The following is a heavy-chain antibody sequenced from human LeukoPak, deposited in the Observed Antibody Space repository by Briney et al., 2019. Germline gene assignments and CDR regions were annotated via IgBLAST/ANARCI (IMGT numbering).Heavy chain of an antibody. CDR1: GFTFSNYA. CDR2: ISGSGTST. J-gene: IGHJ1*01. CDR3: AKGKQWLVAEYFQH. D-gene: IGHD6-19*01. V-gene: IGHV3-23*01. Sequence: GGSLRLSCAVSGFTFSNYAMTWVRQAPGKRLEWVSGISGSGTSTYYADSVKGRFTISRDNSKNTLYLQMNSLRAEDTAVYYCAKGKQWLVAEYFQHWGQGTLVTVSS.